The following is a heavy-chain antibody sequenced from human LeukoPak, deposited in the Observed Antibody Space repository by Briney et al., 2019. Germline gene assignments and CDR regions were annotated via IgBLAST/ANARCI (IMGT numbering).Heavy chain of an antibody. D-gene: IGHD2-8*01. CDR1: GYRFTSYW. J-gene: IGHJ6*03. CDR3: ARHGSNNYYYMDV. V-gene: IGHV5-51*01. CDR2: IYPGDSDT. Sequence: GXGYRFTSYWIXWVRQMPGKGLEXMGIIYPGDSDTRYSASFQGQVTISADKSISTAYLQWSSLKASDTAMYYCARHGSNNYYYMDVWGKGTTVTVSS.